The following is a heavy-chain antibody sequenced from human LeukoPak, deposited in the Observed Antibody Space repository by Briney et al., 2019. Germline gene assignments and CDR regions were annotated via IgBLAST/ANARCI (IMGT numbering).Heavy chain of an antibody. D-gene: IGHD6-13*01. J-gene: IGHJ4*02. Sequence: SETLSLTCTVSGGSISSYYWSWIRQPPGKGLEWIGYIYYSGSTNYNPSLKSRVTISVDTSKNQFSLKLSSVTAADTAVYYCARRGGRVAAAPYDYWGQGTLVTVSS. V-gene: IGHV4-59*08. CDR3: ARRGGRVAAAPYDY. CDR2: IYYSGST. CDR1: GGSISSYY.